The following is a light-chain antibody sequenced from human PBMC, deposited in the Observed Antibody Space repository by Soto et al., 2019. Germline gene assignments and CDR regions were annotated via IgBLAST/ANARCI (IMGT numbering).Light chain of an antibody. J-gene: IGKJ5*01. CDR2: ATS. V-gene: IGKV1-39*01. Sequence: DIQVTQSPSSLSASVGDRVTITCRASQNIFTYLNWYQQRPGKAPNLLIYATSNLQSGVPSRFSGSGSGPDFTLTICSLQPEDFATYYCQQANSFPHTSGQGTRLEIK. CDR3: QQANSFPHT. CDR1: QNIFTY.